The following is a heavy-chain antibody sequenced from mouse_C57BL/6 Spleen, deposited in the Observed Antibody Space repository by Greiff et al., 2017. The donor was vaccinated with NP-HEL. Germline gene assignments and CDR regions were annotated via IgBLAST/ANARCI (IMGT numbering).Heavy chain of an antibody. CDR3: ARVLRPFAY. Sequence: QVQLKESGPGLVQPSQSLSITCTVSGFSLTSYGVHWVRQSPGKCLEWLGVIWSGGSTDYNAAFISRLSISKDNSKSQVFFKMNSLQADDTAIYYCARVLRPFAYWGQGTLVTVSA. CDR2: IWSGGST. D-gene: IGHD2-4*01. J-gene: IGHJ3*01. V-gene: IGHV2-2*01. CDR1: GFSLTSYG.